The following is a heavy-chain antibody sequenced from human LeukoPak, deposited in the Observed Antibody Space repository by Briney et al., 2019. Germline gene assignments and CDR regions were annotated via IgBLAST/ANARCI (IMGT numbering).Heavy chain of an antibody. J-gene: IGHJ4*02. CDR2: IYYSVRT. CDR1: GGSISNSSYY. Sequence: SETLSLTCSVSGGSISNSSYYWGWIRQPPGKGLEWIGSIYYSVRTYYNPSLKSRVTISVDTSKNQFSLKLSSVTAADTAVYYCARLRHGEGYWGQGTLVTVSS. V-gene: IGHV4-39*01. CDR3: ARLRHGEGY. D-gene: IGHD4-17*01.